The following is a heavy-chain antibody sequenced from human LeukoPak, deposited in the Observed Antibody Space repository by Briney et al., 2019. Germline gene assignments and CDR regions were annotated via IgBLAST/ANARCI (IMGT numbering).Heavy chain of an antibody. V-gene: IGHV3-7*01. Sequence: GGSLRLSCAASGFSFSSYWMTWVRQAPGKGLEWVANIKEDGSEQYYVESVKGRFTISRDNANNSLYLQMNNLRVEDTAVYYCARDPGAAAHENWFDPWGQGTPVTVSS. CDR3: ARDPGAAAHENWFDP. D-gene: IGHD6-13*01. CDR1: GFSFSSYW. CDR2: IKEDGSEQ. J-gene: IGHJ5*02.